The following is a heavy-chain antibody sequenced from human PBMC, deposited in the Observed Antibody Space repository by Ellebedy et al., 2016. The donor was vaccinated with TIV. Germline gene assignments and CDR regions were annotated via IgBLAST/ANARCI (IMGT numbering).Heavy chain of an antibody. CDR3: AKDRGMGGGSCFEY. CDR1: GFIFSTYA. CDR2: ISGNGGNT. J-gene: IGHJ4*02. D-gene: IGHD2-15*01. Sequence: GESLKISCAPSGFIFSTYAMSWVRQAPGKGMKWVSAISGNGGNTYYADPVKGRFTSTRDNSKNTLHLQMNSLRAEDTAVYYCAKDRGMGGGSCFEYWGQGPLVTVSS. V-gene: IGHV3-23*01.